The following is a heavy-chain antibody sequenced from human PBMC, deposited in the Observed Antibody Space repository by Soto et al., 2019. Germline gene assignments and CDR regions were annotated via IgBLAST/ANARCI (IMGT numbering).Heavy chain of an antibody. Sequence: PSETLSLTCTVSGGSISSSGHYWDWIRQPPKKGLEWIGSVFYSGSTYYNPSLKSRVTISVDTSKNHFSLELSSVTAADTALYYCTWGDSSNKVDRWGQGALVTVSS. CDR3: TWGDSSNKVDR. D-gene: IGHD3-16*01. CDR1: GGSISSSGHY. J-gene: IGHJ5*02. V-gene: IGHV4-39*07. CDR2: VFYSGST.